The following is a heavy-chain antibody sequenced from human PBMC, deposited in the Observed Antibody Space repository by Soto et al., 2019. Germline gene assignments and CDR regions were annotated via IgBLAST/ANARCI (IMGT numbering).Heavy chain of an antibody. D-gene: IGHD1-1*01. CDR2: INGDGSST. J-gene: IGHJ4*02. CDR1: GFTFTTYW. V-gene: IGHV3-74*03. CDR3: ARATGADNEDY. Sequence: GGSLRLSCAASGFTFTTYWMHWVRQAPGKGLVWVSRINGDGSSTTYADSVKGRFTISRDNAKNTLYLQMNSLRAEDTAVYYCARATGADNEDYWGQGTLVTVSS.